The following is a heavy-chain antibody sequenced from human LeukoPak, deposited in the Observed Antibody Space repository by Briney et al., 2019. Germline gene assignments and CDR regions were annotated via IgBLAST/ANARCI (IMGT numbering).Heavy chain of an antibody. D-gene: IGHD5-18*01. CDR1: GFPFSSHW. J-gene: IGHJ4*02. V-gene: IGHV3-74*01. Sequence: GGSLRLSCAASGFPFSSHWLHWVRQAPGQGLEWVSRIQPGGSTRNYADSVKGRFTVSRDDAKNTLFLQMNSLRAEDTAVYFCTRDFSYGYFDYWGQEALVIVSS. CDR2: IQPGGSTR. CDR3: TRDFSYGYFDY.